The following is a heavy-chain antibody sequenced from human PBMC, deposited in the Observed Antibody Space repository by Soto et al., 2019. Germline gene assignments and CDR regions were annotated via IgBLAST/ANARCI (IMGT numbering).Heavy chain of an antibody. D-gene: IGHD2-2*01. CDR3: ASHSLSNSVVPAATALGY. Sequence: SETLSLTCTVSGGSISSGGYYWSWIRQHPGKGLEWIGYIYYSGSTYYNPSLKSRVTISVDTSKNQFSLKLSSVTAADTAVYYCASHSLSNSVVPAATALGYWGQGTLVTVSS. V-gene: IGHV4-31*03. J-gene: IGHJ4*02. CDR1: GGSISSGGYY. CDR2: IYYSGST.